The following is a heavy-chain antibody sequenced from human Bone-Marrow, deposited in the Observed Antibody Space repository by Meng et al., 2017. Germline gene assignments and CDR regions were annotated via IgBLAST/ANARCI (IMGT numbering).Heavy chain of an antibody. Sequence: QLQLQESGSGLVKPSQTLSLTCAVSGGSISSGGYSWSWIRQPPGKGLEWSGYIYHSGSTYYNPSLKSRVTISVDRSKNQFSLKLSSVTAADTAVYYCARARTTNQSKYRNAYNWFDPWGQGTLVTVSS. V-gene: IGHV4-30-2*01. D-gene: IGHD2/OR15-2a*01. CDR3: ARARTTNQSKYRNAYNWFDP. J-gene: IGHJ5*02. CDR1: GGSISSGGYS. CDR2: IYHSGST.